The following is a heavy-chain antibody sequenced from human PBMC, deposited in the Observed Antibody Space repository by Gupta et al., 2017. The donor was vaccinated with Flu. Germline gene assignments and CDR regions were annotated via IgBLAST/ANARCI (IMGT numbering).Heavy chain of an antibody. J-gene: IGHJ4*02. Sequence: EVQLLESGGGLVQPGGSLRLSCAASGFTFRSYAMSWVRQAPGKGLEWVSSISAGGSSTYYGDPVKGRFTISRDNSKNTLYLQMNSLRADDTAVYYCAKGVTVASSLRACDYWGQGTLVTVFS. CDR1: GFTFRSYA. D-gene: IGHD5-12*01. V-gene: IGHV3-23*01. CDR3: AKGVTVASSLRACDY. CDR2: ISAGGSST.